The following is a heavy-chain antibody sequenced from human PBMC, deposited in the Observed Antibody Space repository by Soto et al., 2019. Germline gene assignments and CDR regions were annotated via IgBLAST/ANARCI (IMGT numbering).Heavy chain of an antibody. CDR1: GYAFTRYN. J-gene: IGHJ4*02. CDR3: ARVRGGGSEYFFDY. D-gene: IGHD2-15*01. CDR2: INPSGGTT. V-gene: IGHV1-46*01. Sequence: ASVKVSCKASGYAFTRYNVHWVRQAPGQGLEWMAIINPSGGTTYYVQKFEGRVTLTTDTSTSTVYMELSSLRSDDTAVYYCARVRGGGSEYFFDYWGQGTLVTVSS.